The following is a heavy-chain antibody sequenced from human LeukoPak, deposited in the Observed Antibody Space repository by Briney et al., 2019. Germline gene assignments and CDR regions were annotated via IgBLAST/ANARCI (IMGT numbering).Heavy chain of an antibody. CDR2: ISRSSTTI. Sequence: PGGSLRLSCAAASGFTFSTYHINWVRQAPGKGLEWVSYISRSSTTIYYADSVKGRFTISRDNAKNSLYLQMNSLRAEDTAVYYCARDLTQLGVGVYYYYYGMDVWGQGTTVTVSS. CDR1: GFTFSTYH. J-gene: IGHJ6*02. V-gene: IGHV3-48*01. D-gene: IGHD3-16*01. CDR3: ARDLTQLGVGVYYYYYGMDV.